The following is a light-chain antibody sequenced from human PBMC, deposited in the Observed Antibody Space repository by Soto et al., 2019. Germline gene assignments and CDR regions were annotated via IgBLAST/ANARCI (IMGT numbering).Light chain of an antibody. V-gene: IGKV2-30*01. CDR3: QQYQTIPVT. CDR1: QSLEDSDGNTF. J-gene: IGKJ4*01. CDR2: GVS. Sequence: DVVLTQSPLSLPVTLGQPASISCRSSQSLEDSDGNTFLTWFQQRPGQSPRRLISGVSTRATGIPDRFGGSGSGTDFTLTITRLEPEDFAVYFCQQYQTIPVTFGGGTKVDIK.